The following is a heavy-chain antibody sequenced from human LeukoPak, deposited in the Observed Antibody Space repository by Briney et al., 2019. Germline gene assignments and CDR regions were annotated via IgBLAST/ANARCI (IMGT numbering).Heavy chain of an antibody. D-gene: IGHD3-10*01. CDR2: IYHSGST. V-gene: IGHV4-30-2*01. Sequence: SETPSLTCAVSGGSISSGGYSWSWIRQPPGKGLEWIGYIYHSGSTYYNPSLKSRVTMSVDGSKNQFSLNLSSVTAADTAVYYCARSYYYGSGSYGPPNWFDPWGQGTLVTVSS. CDR3: ARSYYYGSGSYGPPNWFDP. CDR1: GGSISSGGYS. J-gene: IGHJ5*02.